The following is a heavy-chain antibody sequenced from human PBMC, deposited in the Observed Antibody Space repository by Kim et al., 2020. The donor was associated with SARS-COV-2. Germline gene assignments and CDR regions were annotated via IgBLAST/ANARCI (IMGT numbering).Heavy chain of an antibody. D-gene: IGHD2-8*01. CDR1: GFTLNSNV. V-gene: IGHV3-23*01. CDR3: AKLMSMLQGVNCVDS. J-gene: IGHJ5*01. CDR2: IRGRGDGA. Sequence: GGSLRLSCATSGFTLNSNVMAWVRQAPGKGLEWVSAIRGRGDGAFYADSVKGRFTISRDISENTLYLQMNSLRGEDTAIYYCAKLMSMLQGVNCVDSWGRGTVDPVFS.